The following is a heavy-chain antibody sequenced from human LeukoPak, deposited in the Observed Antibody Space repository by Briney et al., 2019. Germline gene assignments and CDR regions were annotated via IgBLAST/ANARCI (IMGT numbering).Heavy chain of an antibody. CDR1: GYSFTSYW. V-gene: IGHV5-51*01. Sequence: GESLKISCKGSGYSFTSYWIGWVRQMPGKGLEWMGIIYPGDSDTRYSPSLQGQVTISADKSIGTAYLQWSSLQASDTAMYHCARTGKNCTGGTCYSDDAFDFWGQGTMVTVSS. CDR3: ARTGKNCTGGTCYSDDAFDF. J-gene: IGHJ3*01. CDR2: IYPGDSDT. D-gene: IGHD2-15*01.